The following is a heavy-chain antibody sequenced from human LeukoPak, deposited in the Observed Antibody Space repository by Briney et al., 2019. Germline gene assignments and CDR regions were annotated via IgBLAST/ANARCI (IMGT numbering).Heavy chain of an antibody. V-gene: IGHV3-48*03. CDR2: ISSSGSTI. Sequence: GGALRLSCAASGFTFSSYEMNWVRQAPGKGLEWVSYISSSGSTIYYADSVKGRFTISRDNAKNTLYLQMNSLRAEDTAVYYCAKLGYSSSWYVPDAFDIWGQGTMVTVSS. J-gene: IGHJ3*02. D-gene: IGHD6-13*01. CDR3: AKLGYSSSWYVPDAFDI. CDR1: GFTFSSYE.